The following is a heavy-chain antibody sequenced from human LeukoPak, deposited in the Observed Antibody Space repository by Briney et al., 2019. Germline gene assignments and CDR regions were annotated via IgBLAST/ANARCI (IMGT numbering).Heavy chain of an antibody. J-gene: IGHJ4*02. CDR1: GGSISSSSYY. Sequence: ETLSLTCTVSGGSISSSSYYWGWIRQPPGKGLEWVSGISGSGDSTYYADSVKGRFTISRDNSKNTLYLQMNSLRLEDTAAYYCAKIRAPSGWFNSDYWGQGTLVTVSS. CDR3: AKIRAPSGWFNSDY. V-gene: IGHV3-23*01. D-gene: IGHD6-19*01. CDR2: ISGSGDST.